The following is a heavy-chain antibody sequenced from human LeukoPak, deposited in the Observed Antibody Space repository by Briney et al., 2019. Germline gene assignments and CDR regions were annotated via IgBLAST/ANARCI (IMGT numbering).Heavy chain of an antibody. CDR3: AAVYYYGSRSYFY. CDR2: IYYSGST. J-gene: IGHJ4*02. V-gene: IGHV4-59*01. CDR1: GVSISSYY. D-gene: IGHD3-10*01. Sequence: PSETLSLTCTVSGVSISSYYWSWVRQPPGKGLEWVGYIYYSGSTNYNPSLKSGVTISVDTSKNQFSLKLSSVTAADTAVYYCAAVYYYGSRSYFYWGQGTLVTVSS.